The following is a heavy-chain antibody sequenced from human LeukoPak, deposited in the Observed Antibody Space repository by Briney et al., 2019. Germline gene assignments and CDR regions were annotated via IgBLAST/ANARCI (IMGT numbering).Heavy chain of an antibody. V-gene: IGHV1-18*01. J-gene: IGHJ4*02. CDR1: VYTFTKYG. Sequence: ASLKVACKSSVYTFTKYGINWVRQPPWQGLEWLGWISTYNGNTHYAQKFQGRVTMTTDTYTTTGYMELRSLRSDDTAIYYCATQSPACDYWGQGTLVAVSS. CDR2: ISTYNGNT. CDR3: ATQSPACDY.